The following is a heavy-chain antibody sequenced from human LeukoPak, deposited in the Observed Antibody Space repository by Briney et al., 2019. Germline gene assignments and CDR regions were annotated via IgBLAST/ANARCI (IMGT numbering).Heavy chain of an antibody. J-gene: IGHJ4*02. CDR2: IYHSGST. CDR3: ARHGDSYYFDY. Sequence: SETLSLTCTVSGYSISSGYYWGWIRQPPGKGLEWIGSIYHSGSTYYNPSLKSRVTISVDTSKNQFSLKLSSVTAADTAVYYCARHGDSYYFDYWGQGTLVTVSS. D-gene: IGHD4-17*01. V-gene: IGHV4-38-2*02. CDR1: GYSISSGYY.